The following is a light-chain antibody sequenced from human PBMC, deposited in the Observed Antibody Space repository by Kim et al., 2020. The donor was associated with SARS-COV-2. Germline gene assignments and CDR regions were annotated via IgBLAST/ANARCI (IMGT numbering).Light chain of an antibody. CDR2: GKN. Sequence: VALGPTVRITCQGDSLRSYYANWYQQKPGQAPRLVIFGKNNRPSGIPDRFSGSSSGNTASLTITGTQAGDEADYYCNSRDSNDNVVFGGGTQLTVL. V-gene: IGLV3-19*01. J-gene: IGLJ2*01. CDR3: NSRDSNDNVV. CDR1: SLRSYY.